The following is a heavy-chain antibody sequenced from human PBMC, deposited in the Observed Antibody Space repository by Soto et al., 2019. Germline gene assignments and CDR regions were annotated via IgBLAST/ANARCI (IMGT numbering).Heavy chain of an antibody. J-gene: IGHJ3*02. CDR1: GGSISSGGYY. CDR2: IYYSGST. D-gene: IGHD3-3*01. V-gene: IGHV4-31*03. Sequence: SETLSLTCTVSGGSISSGGYYWSWILQHPGKGLEWIGYIYYSGSTYYNPSLKSRVTISVDTSKNQFSLKLSSVTAADTAVYYCARVKEDFLSGYYTAFDIWGQGTMVTVSS. CDR3: ARVKEDFLSGYYTAFDI.